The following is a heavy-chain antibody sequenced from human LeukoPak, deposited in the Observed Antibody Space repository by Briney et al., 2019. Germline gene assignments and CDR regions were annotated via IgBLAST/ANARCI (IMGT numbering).Heavy chain of an antibody. V-gene: IGHV3-23*01. D-gene: IGHD3-16*01. Sequence: GESLTLSCAASGFTFSSYAMRWVRQAPGKGLEWVSSISGSGDSTYNADSVKGRFTISRDKSKNTLYLQMNSLRADDTAVYYCAKDGGQEVDYWGQGTLVT. CDR1: GFTFSSYA. J-gene: IGHJ4*02. CDR3: AKDGGQEVDY. CDR2: ISGSGDST.